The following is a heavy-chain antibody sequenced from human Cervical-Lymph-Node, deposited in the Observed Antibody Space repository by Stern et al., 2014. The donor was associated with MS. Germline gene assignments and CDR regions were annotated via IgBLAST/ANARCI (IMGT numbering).Heavy chain of an antibody. CDR1: GYSFTDYY. V-gene: IGHV1-2*02. CDR3: QAFPAY. J-gene: IGHJ4*02. Sequence: VQLLESRAEVKKPGASVKVSCRSSGYSFTDYYFHWVRQAPGQGLEWMGCINPSIGVTHYAQQFQGRVTMTRGSSMNTAYMEMSRLRSDDTAVYYCQAFPAYWGQGTLITVSS. CDR2: INPSIGVT.